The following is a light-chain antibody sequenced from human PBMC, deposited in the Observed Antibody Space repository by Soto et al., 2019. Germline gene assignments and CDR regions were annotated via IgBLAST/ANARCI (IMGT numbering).Light chain of an antibody. V-gene: IGKV3-20*01. CDR3: QQYDNSIT. CDR2: GAS. Sequence: EIELTQSPDTVSLSPGETATLSCRASQSVSSNYLAWYQQTPGQAPRLLIYGASSRATGLPDRCSGSGAGTYFTITISLLAPEDFALFYCQQYDNSITFGQGTRLEI. CDR1: QSVSSNY. J-gene: IGKJ5*01.